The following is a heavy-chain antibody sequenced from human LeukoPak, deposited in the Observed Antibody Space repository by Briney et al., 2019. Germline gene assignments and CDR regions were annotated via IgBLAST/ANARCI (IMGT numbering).Heavy chain of an antibody. V-gene: IGHV3-30-3*01. CDR3: AKGGCSGGSCYSGFMDN. CDR1: GFTFSSYA. CDR2: ISYDGSNK. Sequence: GGSLRLSCAASGFTFSSYAMHWVRQAPGKGLEWVAVISYDGSNKYYADSVKGRFTISRDNSKNTLYLQVNSLRAEDTAVYYCAKGGCSGGSCYSGFMDNWGQGTLVTVSS. D-gene: IGHD2-15*01. J-gene: IGHJ4*02.